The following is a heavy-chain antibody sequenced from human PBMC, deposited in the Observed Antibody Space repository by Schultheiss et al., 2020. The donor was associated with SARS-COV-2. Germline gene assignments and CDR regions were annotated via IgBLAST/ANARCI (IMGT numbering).Heavy chain of an antibody. J-gene: IGHJ6*02. D-gene: IGHD3-16*01. CDR1: GYTFTSYG. CDR2: ISAYNGNT. CDR3: AREGGQNNYYYYGMDV. Sequence: ASVKVSCKASGYTFTSYGISWVRQAPGQGLEWMGWISAYNGNTNYAQKFQGWVTMTRDTSISTAYMELSRLRSDDTAVYYCAREGGQNNYYYYGMDVWGQGTTVTVSS. V-gene: IGHV1-18*01.